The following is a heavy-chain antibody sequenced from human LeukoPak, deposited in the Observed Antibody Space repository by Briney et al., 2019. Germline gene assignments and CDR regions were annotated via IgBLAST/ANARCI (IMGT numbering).Heavy chain of an antibody. D-gene: IGHD4-23*01. CDR3: ARARDGRWINPAVDY. CDR2: IYHSGST. V-gene: IGHV4-30-2*01. CDR1: GGSISSGGYY. Sequence: PSETLSLTCTVSGGSISSGGYYWSWIRQPPGKGLEWIGYIYHSGSTYYNPSLKSRVTISVDRSKNQFSLKLSSVTAADTAVYYCARARDGRWINPAVDYWGQGTLVTVSS. J-gene: IGHJ4*02.